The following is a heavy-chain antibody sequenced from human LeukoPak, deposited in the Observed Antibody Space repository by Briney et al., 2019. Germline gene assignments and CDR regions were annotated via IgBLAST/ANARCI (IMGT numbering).Heavy chain of an antibody. CDR1: GGSFSGYY. J-gene: IGHJ2*01. V-gene: IGHV4-34*01. CDR3: ARGPRYYDILTGYRTWYFDL. D-gene: IGHD3-9*01. Sequence: PSETLSLTCAVHGGSFSGYYWSWIRQPPGKGLEWIGEINHSGSTNYNPSLKSRVTISVDTSKNQFSLKLSSVTAADTAVYYCARGPRYYDILTGYRTWYFDLWGRGTLVTVSS. CDR2: INHSGST.